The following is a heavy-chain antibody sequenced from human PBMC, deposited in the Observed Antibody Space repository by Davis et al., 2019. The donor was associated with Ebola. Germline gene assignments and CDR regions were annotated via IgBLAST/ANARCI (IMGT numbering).Heavy chain of an antibody. D-gene: IGHD3-10*01. V-gene: IGHV3-30*01. CDR3: AREHGSGSSSFDY. J-gene: IGHJ4*02. Sequence: DSVKGRFTISRDNSKNTLYLQMNSLRAEDTAVYYCAREHGSGSSSFDYWAQGTLVTVSS.